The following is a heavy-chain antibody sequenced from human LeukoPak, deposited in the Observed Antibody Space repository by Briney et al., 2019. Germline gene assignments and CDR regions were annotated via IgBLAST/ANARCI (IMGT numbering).Heavy chain of an antibody. J-gene: IGHJ4*02. CDR1: GFTFSNYW. Sequence: PGGSLRLSCAASGFTFSNYWMNWVRQAPGKGLEWLANISQDGNEKYYVDSVKGRFTISRDNSKNTLYLQMNSLRAEDTAVYYCAKVWIDYGDYGDYWGQGTLVTVSS. V-gene: IGHV3-7*03. CDR3: AKVWIDYGDYGDY. D-gene: IGHD4-17*01. CDR2: ISQDGNEK.